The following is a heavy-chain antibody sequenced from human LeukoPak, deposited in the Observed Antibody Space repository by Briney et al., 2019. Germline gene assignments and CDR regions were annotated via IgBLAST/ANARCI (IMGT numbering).Heavy chain of an antibody. J-gene: IGHJ6*02. Sequence: PSETLSLTCTVSGGSLSNYYWSWIRQPAGKGLEWIGRIYTTGSTTYNPALEGRLAMSLDTSNIQFSLNLGSVTAADTAVYYCARDSRAYGMDVWGQGTTVTVSS. V-gene: IGHV4-4*07. CDR3: ARDSRAYGMDV. CDR2: IYTTGST. D-gene: IGHD2/OR15-2a*01. CDR1: GGSLSNYY.